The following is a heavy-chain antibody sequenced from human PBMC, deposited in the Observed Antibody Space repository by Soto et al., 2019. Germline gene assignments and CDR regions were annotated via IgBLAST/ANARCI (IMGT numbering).Heavy chain of an antibody. Sequence: EVQLVESGGGLVQPGGSLRLSCAASGFTFSLYSMSWVRQAPGKGLEWVSYISRSSTGIHYADSVKGRFTISRDDAKNSMHLQMNSLRDGDTSVYYCARAVTWGFDVWGQGTTVSISS. V-gene: IGHV3-48*02. CDR3: ARAVTWGFDV. J-gene: IGHJ6*02. D-gene: IGHD7-27*01. CDR2: ISRSSTGI. CDR1: GFTFSLYS.